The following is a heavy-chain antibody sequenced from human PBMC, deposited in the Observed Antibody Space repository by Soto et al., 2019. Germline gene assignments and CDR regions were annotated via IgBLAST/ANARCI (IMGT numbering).Heavy chain of an antibody. D-gene: IGHD4-17*01. Sequence: QTGGSLRLSCAASGFTFSSYGMHWVRQAPGKGLEWVAVISYDGSNKYYADSVKGRFTISRDNSKNTLYLQMNSLRAADTAVYYCARGQKALITYGPFDPWGQGTLVTVSS. J-gene: IGHJ5*02. CDR1: GFTFSSYG. V-gene: IGHV3-30*03. CDR2: ISYDGSNK. CDR3: ARGQKALITYGPFDP.